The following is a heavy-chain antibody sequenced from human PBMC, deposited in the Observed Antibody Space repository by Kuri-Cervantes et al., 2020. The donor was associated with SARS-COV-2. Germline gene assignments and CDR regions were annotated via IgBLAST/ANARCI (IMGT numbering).Heavy chain of an antibody. CDR2: INPNSGGT. D-gene: IGHD3-3*01. Sequence: ASVKVSCKASGYTFTGYYMHWVRQAPGQGLEWMGWINPNSGGTNYAQKFQGWVAMTRDTSISTAYMELSRLRSDDTAVYYCARDVAIFGVVILYYYYGMDVWGQGTTVTVSS. CDR1: GYTFTGYY. CDR3: ARDVAIFGVVILYYYYGMDV. J-gene: IGHJ6*02. V-gene: IGHV1-2*04.